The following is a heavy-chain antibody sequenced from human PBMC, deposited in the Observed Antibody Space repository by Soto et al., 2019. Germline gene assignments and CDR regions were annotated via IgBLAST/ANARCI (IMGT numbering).Heavy chain of an antibody. Sequence: SLTCTVSGGSVSSGSYYWSWIRQPPGKGLEWIGYIYYSGSTNYNPSLKSRVTISVDTSKNQFSLKLSSVTAADTAVYYCAGRIAVAGIFDYWGQGTLVTVSS. CDR2: IYYSGST. J-gene: IGHJ4*02. CDR1: GGSVSSGSYY. D-gene: IGHD6-19*01. V-gene: IGHV4-61*01. CDR3: AGRIAVAGIFDY.